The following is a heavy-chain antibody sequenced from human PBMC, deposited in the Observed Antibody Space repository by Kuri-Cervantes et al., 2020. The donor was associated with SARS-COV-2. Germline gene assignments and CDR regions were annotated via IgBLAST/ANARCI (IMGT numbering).Heavy chain of an antibody. CDR1: GGSISSGDYY. CDR2: IYYSGST. D-gene: IGHD3-22*01. V-gene: IGHV4-61*08. Sequence: SETLSLTCTVSGGSISSGDYYWSWIRQPPGKGLEWIGYIYYSGSTNYNPSLKSRVTISVDTSKNQFSLKLSSVTAADTAVYYCARGLLSYYDSSGYYLNWGHGTLVTVSS. CDR3: ARGLLSYYDSSGYYLN. J-gene: IGHJ1*01.